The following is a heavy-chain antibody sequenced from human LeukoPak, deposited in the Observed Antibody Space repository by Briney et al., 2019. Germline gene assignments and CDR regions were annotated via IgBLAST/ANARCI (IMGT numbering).Heavy chain of an antibody. Sequence: PSETLSLTCAVYGGSFSGYYCSWIRQPPGNGLEWIGEINHSGSINYNPSLKSRVTISVDTSKNQFSLKLSSVTAADTAVYYCATVAGKLSSNPNWFDPWGQGTLVTVSS. CDR3: ATVAGKLSSNPNWFDP. CDR2: INHSGSI. V-gene: IGHV4-34*01. CDR1: GGSFSGYY. J-gene: IGHJ5*02. D-gene: IGHD6-19*01.